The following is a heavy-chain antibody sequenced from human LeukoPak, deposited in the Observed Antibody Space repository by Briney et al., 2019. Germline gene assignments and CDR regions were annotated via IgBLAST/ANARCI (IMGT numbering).Heavy chain of an antibody. CDR1: GYSSTSYW. Sequence: PGESLKISCKGSGYSSTSYWVGWVRQMPGKGLEWMGIIYPGDSDTRYSPSFQGQVTISVDKSISTAYLQWSSLKASDTAMCYCARMTSMRDGYYFDYWGQGTLVTVSS. CDR3: ARMTSMRDGYYFDY. V-gene: IGHV5-51*01. D-gene: IGHD2-21*02. J-gene: IGHJ4*02. CDR2: IYPGDSDT.